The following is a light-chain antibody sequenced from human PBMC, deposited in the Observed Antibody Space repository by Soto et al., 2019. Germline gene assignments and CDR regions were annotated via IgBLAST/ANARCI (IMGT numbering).Light chain of an antibody. J-gene: IGLJ1*01. Sequence: QSALTQPASVSGSPRQSITISCTGASSDVGGYTYVSWYQQHPGKAPKLIIYEVTKRPSGVPDRFSGSKSGNTASLTVSGLLAEDEADYYCASYAGSNKVFGTGTKVTVL. CDR1: SSDVGGYTY. V-gene: IGLV2-8*01. CDR3: ASYAGSNKV. CDR2: EVT.